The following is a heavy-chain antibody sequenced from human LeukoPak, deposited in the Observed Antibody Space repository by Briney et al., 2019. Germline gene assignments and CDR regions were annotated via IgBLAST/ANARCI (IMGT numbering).Heavy chain of an antibody. CDR2: ISGSRTDI. J-gene: IGHJ4*02. CDR3: AIDNFGVFLLQ. Sequence: GGSLSLLCTVSGYIFSSCHLDWVRQAPGEGLGWVSSISGSRTDIYYADSVKGRFTISRDNAKNRMYMQMNSLRAEDTALYNCAIDNFGVFLLQWRQETLVTVSS. CDR1: GYIFSSCH. V-gene: IGHV3-21*04. D-gene: IGHD3-3*01.